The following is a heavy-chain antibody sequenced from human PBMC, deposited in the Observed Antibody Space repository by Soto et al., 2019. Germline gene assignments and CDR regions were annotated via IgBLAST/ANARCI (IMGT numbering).Heavy chain of an antibody. CDR1: GGSISSSSYY. Sequence: SETLSLTCTVSGGSISSSSYYWGWIRQPPGKGLEWIGSIYYSGSTYYNPSLKSRVTISVDTSKNQFSLKLSSVTAADTAVYYCARHKRTVDTKGWFDPWGQGTLVTVSS. CDR2: IYYSGST. CDR3: ARHKRTVDTKGWFDP. D-gene: IGHD5-18*01. J-gene: IGHJ5*02. V-gene: IGHV4-39*01.